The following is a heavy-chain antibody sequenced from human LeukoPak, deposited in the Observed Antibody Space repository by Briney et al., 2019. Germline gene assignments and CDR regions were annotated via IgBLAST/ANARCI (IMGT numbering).Heavy chain of an antibody. CDR2: ISSSSSTI. J-gene: IGHJ4*02. Sequence: GGSLRLSCAASGFTFSSYSMNWVRQAPGKGLEWVSYISSSSSTIYYADSVKGRFTISRDNAKNSLYLQMNSLRAEDTAVYYCARDQGYYGSGSYQPFDYWGQGTLVTVSS. V-gene: IGHV3-48*04. D-gene: IGHD3-10*01. CDR1: GFTFSSYS. CDR3: ARDQGYYGSGSYQPFDY.